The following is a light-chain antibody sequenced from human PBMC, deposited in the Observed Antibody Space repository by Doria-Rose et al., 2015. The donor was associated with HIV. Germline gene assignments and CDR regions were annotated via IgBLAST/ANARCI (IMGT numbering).Light chain of an antibody. V-gene: IGKV1-6*01. CDR1: QAIRNV. J-gene: IGKJ2*01. CDR2: AAA. Sequence: TQSPSSPSASVGDRVTLTCRASQAIRNVLGCYHQKPEKAPKSLIYAAATLQSGVPSRFSGNGSGTDFTLTISSLQPEDSATDYCLQDYSYPLTFGQGTNLEI. CDR3: LQDYSYPLT.